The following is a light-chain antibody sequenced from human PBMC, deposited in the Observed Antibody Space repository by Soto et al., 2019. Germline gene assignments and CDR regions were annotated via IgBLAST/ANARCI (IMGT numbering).Light chain of an antibody. CDR3: QQYGSSPPPIT. CDR1: QSVSSY. CDR2: GAS. J-gene: IGKJ5*01. V-gene: IGKV3-20*01. Sequence: EIVLTQSPATLSLSPWERATLSCRASQSVSSYLAWYQQKPGQAPRLLIYGASSRATGIPDRFSGSGSGTDFTLTTSRLEPEDFAVYYCQQYGSSPPPITFGQGTRLEIK.